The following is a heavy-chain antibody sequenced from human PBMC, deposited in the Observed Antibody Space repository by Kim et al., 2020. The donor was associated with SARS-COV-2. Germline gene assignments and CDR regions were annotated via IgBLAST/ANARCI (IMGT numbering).Heavy chain of an antibody. Sequence: GGSLRLSCAASGFTFSSYAMSWVRQAPGKGLEWVSAISGSGGSTYYADSVKGRFTISRDNSKNTLYLQMNSLRAEDTAVYYFAKTLPMVRGVTPCPWGQGTLVTVSS. J-gene: IGHJ5*02. D-gene: IGHD3-10*01. V-gene: IGHV3-23*01. CDR3: AKTLPMVRGVTPCP. CDR2: ISGSGGST. CDR1: GFTFSSYA.